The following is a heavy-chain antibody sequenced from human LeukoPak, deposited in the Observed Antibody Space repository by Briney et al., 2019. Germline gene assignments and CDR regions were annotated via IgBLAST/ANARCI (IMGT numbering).Heavy chain of an antibody. CDR2: IKQDGSEK. CDR3: ARAGSGFWSGYSPFDD. J-gene: IGHJ4*02. D-gene: IGHD3-3*01. Sequence: PGGSLRLSCAASGFTFSSYWMSWVRQAPGKGLEWVANIKQDGSEKYYVDSVKGRFTISRDNAKNSLYLQTNSLRAEDTAVYYCARAGSGFWSGYSPFDDWGQGTLVTVSS. V-gene: IGHV3-7*01. CDR1: GFTFSSYW.